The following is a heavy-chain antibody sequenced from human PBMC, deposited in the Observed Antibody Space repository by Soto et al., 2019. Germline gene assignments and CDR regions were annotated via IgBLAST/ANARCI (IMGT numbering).Heavy chain of an antibody. CDR3: ARSYCTSTICYGFDY. CDR1: GFSLSSSGVG. V-gene: IGHV2-5*02. Sequence: GSGPTLVNPTQTLTLTCIFSGFSLSSSGVGVGWIRQPPGKALEWLALIYWDGDKRDSPSLKSRLTITTDTSKNHVVLTIINMDPVDTGTYYFARSYCTSTICYGFDYWGQGTPVTVSS. J-gene: IGHJ4*02. CDR2: IYWDGDK. D-gene: IGHD2-2*01.